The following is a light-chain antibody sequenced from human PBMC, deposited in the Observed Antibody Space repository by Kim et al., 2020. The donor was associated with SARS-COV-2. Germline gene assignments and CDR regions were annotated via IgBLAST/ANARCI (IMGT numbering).Light chain of an antibody. Sequence: GQSVTISCTGTSSDVGGYSYVSWYQQHPGKAPRLIIYEVSKRPSGVPDRFSGSKSGNTASLTVSGLQAEDEANYYCCSYAGSNNLVFGGGTKVTVL. J-gene: IGLJ2*01. CDR1: SSDVGGYSY. CDR3: CSYAGSNNLV. CDR2: EVS. V-gene: IGLV2-8*01.